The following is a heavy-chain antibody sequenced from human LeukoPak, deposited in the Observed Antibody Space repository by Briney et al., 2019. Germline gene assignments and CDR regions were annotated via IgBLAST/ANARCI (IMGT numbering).Heavy chain of an antibody. D-gene: IGHD1-26*01. CDR2: IYPGDSDT. CDR3: ARTAPMKWEPLLGASLDY. V-gene: IGHV5-51*01. CDR1: GSSFTSYW. Sequence: GESLQISCKGSGSSFTSYWIGWVRQVPGKGLEWMGIIYPGDSDTRYSPSFQGQVTISADKSISTAYLQWSSLKASDTAMYYCARTAPMKWEPLLGASLDYWGQGTLVTVSA. J-gene: IGHJ4*02.